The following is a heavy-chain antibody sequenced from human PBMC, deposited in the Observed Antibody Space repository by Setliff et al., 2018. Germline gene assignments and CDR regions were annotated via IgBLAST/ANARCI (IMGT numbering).Heavy chain of an antibody. CDR3: ARAANMITFGGVIVMGDYYYYYGMDV. D-gene: IGHD3-16*02. V-gene: IGHV4-59*08. J-gene: IGHJ6*02. Sequence: PSETLSLTCIVSGGSINSYYWNWIRQPPGKGLEWIGYIYYSGSTYYNPSLKSRVTISVDTSKNQFSLKLSSVTAADTAVYYCARAANMITFGGVIVMGDYYYYYGMDVWGQGTTVTVSS. CDR2: IYYSGST. CDR1: GGSINSYY.